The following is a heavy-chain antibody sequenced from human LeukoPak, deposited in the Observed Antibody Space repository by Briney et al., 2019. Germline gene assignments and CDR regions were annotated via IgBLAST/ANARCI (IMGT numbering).Heavy chain of an antibody. Sequence: GRSLRLSCAASGFTFSSYGMLWVRQAPGKGLEWVAVISYDGSNKYYADSVKGRFTISRDNSKNTLYLQMNSLRAEDTAVYYCARGSRIVGATTAFDYWGQGTLVTVSS. D-gene: IGHD1-26*01. CDR1: GFTFSSYG. V-gene: IGHV3-30*03. CDR2: ISYDGSNK. J-gene: IGHJ4*02. CDR3: ARGSRIVGATTAFDY.